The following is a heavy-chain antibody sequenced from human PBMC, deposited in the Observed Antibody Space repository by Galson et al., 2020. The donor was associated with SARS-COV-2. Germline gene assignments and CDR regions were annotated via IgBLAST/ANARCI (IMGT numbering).Heavy chain of an antibody. CDR3: ARAPYDVVVPTAKVPFDS. D-gene: IGHD2-2*01. V-gene: IGHV1-18*01. J-gene: IGHJ4*02. CDR1: GYTFTRFG. Sequence: ASVKVPCKAAGYTFTRFGISWVRQAPRQGREGRGWISAYYGNTNYAPKLQGRLTMTTDTSTSTAYMELRILTSDDAAVYFCARAPYDVVVPTAKVPFDSWGQGPLVTVSS. CDR2: ISAYYGNT.